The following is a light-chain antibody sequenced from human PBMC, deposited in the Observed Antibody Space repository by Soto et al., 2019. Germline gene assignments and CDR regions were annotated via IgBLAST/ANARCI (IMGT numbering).Light chain of an antibody. CDR3: QRYNSAPRT. Sequence: EIQMTQSPSSLSASVGDRFTITCRASQGIIHYLAWYQQKPGKPPTLLMYGASTLQSGVPSRFSGSGSGTDFTLTISSLQPEDVAVYYCQRYNSAPRTCGQGTKVDIK. CDR1: QGIIHY. CDR2: GAS. J-gene: IGKJ1*01. V-gene: IGKV1-27*01.